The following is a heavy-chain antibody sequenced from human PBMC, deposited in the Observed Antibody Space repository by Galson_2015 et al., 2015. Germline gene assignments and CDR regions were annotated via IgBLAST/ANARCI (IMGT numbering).Heavy chain of an antibody. CDR3: EHATLCGVINGLYP. J-gene: IGHJ5*02. D-gene: IGHD3-3*01. CDR2: IYWDDDQ. CDR1: GFSLSTSGVG. Sequence: ALVKPTQTLTLTCTFSGFSLSTSGVGVGWIRQPPGKALEGLALIYWDDDQRSSPSLKRRLTLTKDTSKNQVVLTMTNMDPVDPATYYCEHATLCGVINGLYPWGQGTLVTVSS. V-gene: IGHV2-5*02.